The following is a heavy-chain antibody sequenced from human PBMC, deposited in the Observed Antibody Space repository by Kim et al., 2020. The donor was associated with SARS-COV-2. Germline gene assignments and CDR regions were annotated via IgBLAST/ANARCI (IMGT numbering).Heavy chain of an antibody. Sequence: GGSLRLSCAASGFTVSSNYMSWVRQAPGKGLEWVSVIYSGGSTYYADSVKGRFTISRDNSKNTLYLQMNSLRAEDTAVYYCARIEGGNLYWYFDLWGRGTLVTVSS. D-gene: IGHD2-15*01. CDR3: ARIEGGNLYWYFDL. CDR1: GFTVSSNY. J-gene: IGHJ2*01. V-gene: IGHV3-53*01. CDR2: IYSGGST.